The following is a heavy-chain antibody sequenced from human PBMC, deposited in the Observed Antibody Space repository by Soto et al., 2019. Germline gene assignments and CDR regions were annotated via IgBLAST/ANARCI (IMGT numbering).Heavy chain of an antibody. V-gene: IGHV1-18*01. CDR1: GYTFTSYD. Sequence: ASVKVSCKASGYTFTSYDINWVRQATGQGLEWMGWMNPNNGNTNYAQKHQGRVTMTTDTSTSTAYMELRSLRSDDTAVYYCARGGVEYSGYDLDYYYYGMDVWGQGTTVTVSS. CDR2: MNPNNGNT. CDR3: ARGGVEYSGYDLDYYYYGMDV. J-gene: IGHJ6*02. D-gene: IGHD5-12*01.